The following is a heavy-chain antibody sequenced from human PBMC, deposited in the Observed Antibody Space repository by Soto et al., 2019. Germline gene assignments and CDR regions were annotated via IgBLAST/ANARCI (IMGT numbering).Heavy chain of an antibody. CDR2: ISGSGGST. J-gene: IGHJ4*02. CDR3: AKSEPYSSSWPNYFDY. D-gene: IGHD6-13*01. V-gene: IGHV3-23*01. CDR1: GFTFSSYA. Sequence: PGGSLRLSCAASGFTFSSYAMSWVRQAPGKGLEWVSAISGSGGSTYYADSVKGRFTISRDNSKNTLYLQMNSLRAEDTAVYYCAKSEPYSSSWPNYFDYWGQGTLVTVSS.